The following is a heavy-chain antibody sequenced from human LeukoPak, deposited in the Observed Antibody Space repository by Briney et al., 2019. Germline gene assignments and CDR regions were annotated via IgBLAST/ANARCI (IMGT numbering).Heavy chain of an antibody. D-gene: IGHD3-22*01. J-gene: IGHJ4*02. V-gene: IGHV3-30*18. CDR2: IPHDGSNK. CDR1: GFTFSSYG. CDR3: AKDLYYYDSSGPPQTHY. Sequence: GGSLRLSCAASGFTFSSYGMHWVRQAPGNGLEWVAVIPHDGSNKYYADSVKGRFTISRDNSKNTLYLQMNSLRAEDTAVYYCAKDLYYYDSSGPPQTHYWGQGTLVTVSS.